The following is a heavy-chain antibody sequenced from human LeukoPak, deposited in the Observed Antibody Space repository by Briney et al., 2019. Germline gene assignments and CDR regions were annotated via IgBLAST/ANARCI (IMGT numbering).Heavy chain of an antibody. CDR2: INHSGST. D-gene: IGHD6-13*01. Sequence: PSETLSLTCAVYGGSFSGYYWSWIRQPPGKGLEWIGEINHSGSTNYNPSLKSRVTISVDTSKNQSSLKLSSVTAADTAVYYCARGPRIFSSWAYRWFDPWGQGTLVTVSS. J-gene: IGHJ5*02. CDR3: ARGPRIFSSWAYRWFDP. V-gene: IGHV4-34*01. CDR1: GGSFSGYY.